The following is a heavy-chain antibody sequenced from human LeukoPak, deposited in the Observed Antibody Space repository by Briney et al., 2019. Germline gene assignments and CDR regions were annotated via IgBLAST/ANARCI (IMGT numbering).Heavy chain of an antibody. J-gene: IGHJ4*02. Sequence: GGSLRLSCGASGFTFDDYWMSWVRQAPGQGLEWVANINQDGSEKYYLDSVKGRFTISRDNSKNTVYLQMNRVRPEDTAVYYCARDLYGFSGYFDSWGQGTLVSVSS. V-gene: IGHV3-7*01. CDR1: GFTFDDYW. D-gene: IGHD3-22*01. CDR2: INQDGSEK. CDR3: ARDLYGFSGYFDS.